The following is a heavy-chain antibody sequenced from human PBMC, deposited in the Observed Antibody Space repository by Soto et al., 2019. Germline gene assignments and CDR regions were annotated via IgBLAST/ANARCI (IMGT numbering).Heavy chain of an antibody. Sequence: GESLKISCKGSGFSFTSYWIGWVRRMPGKGLEWMGIIYPGDSHTRYSPSSQRQITISADKTISTPSLQCSSLKASDTAMYYCARRFGLLAQGMDVWGQGTTVTVSS. J-gene: IGHJ6*02. CDR3: ARRFGLLAQGMDV. D-gene: IGHD3-10*01. CDR1: GFSFTSYW. V-gene: IGHV5-51*01. CDR2: IYPGDSHT.